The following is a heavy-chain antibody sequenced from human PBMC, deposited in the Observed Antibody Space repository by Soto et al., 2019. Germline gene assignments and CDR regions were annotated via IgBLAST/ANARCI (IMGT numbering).Heavy chain of an antibody. CDR2: IYYSGST. J-gene: IGHJ4*02. D-gene: IGHD3-10*01. V-gene: IGHV4-31*03. Sequence: QVQLQESGPGLVKPSQTLSLTCTVSGGSISSCGYYWSWIRQHPGKGLEWIGYIYYSGSTYYNPSLKSRVTISVDTSKNQFSLKLRSVTAADTAVYYCARESRNPYVPPGVRYYFDYWGQGTLVTVSS. CDR3: ARESRNPYVPPGVRYYFDY. CDR1: GGSISSCGYY.